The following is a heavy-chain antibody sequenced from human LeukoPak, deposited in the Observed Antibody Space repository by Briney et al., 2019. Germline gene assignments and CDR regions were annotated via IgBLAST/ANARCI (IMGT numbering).Heavy chain of an antibody. D-gene: IGHD2/OR15-2a*01. Sequence: GGSLRLSCTASGYIVSSNSLTWVRQAPGKGLEWVSVIYRGGSTYYAESVKGRFTISRDISKNKLYLQMNSLRAEDTAIYCCASCDSTSSHAFDILGQGTMVTVSS. CDR2: IYRGGST. CDR3: ASCDSTSSHAFDI. V-gene: IGHV3-66*01. J-gene: IGHJ3*02. CDR1: GYIVSSNS.